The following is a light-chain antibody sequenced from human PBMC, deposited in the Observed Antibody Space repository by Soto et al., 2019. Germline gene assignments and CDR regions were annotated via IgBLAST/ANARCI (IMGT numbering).Light chain of an antibody. V-gene: IGKV1-5*01. J-gene: IGKJ1*01. CDR3: QQYNSDWR. CDR2: DAS. CDR1: QTVKTW. Sequence: DIQMTQSPSTLSASVGDRVTIACRASQTVKTWLAWYQKKPGKAPKLLIYDASTLQSGVPSRFSGSGSGTEFTLTISSLQPEDFATYYCQQYNSDWRFGQGTKVEVK.